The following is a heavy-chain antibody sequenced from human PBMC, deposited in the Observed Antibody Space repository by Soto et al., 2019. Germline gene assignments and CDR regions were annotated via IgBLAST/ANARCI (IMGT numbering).Heavy chain of an antibody. Sequence: PSETLSLTCAVSGGSITSGNSYSCSWIRRPPGEGLEWIGSISHTASTSYNPSLKSRLTMSVDKSKNQFSLRLSSVTAADMAVYYCARVVAPYFGTWFDPWGQGILVTVSS. CDR1: GGSITSGNSYS. J-gene: IGHJ5*02. CDR2: ISHTAST. D-gene: IGHD3-10*01. CDR3: ARVVAPYFGTWFDP. V-gene: IGHV4-30-2*01.